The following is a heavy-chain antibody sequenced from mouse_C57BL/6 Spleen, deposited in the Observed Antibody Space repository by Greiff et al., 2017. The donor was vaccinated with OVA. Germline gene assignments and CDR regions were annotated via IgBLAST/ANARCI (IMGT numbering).Heavy chain of an antibody. CDR2: ISSGSSTI. CDR1: GFTFSDYG. CDR3: ARRWYWYFDV. D-gene: IGHD1-1*02. Sequence: VQLKESGGGLVKPGGSLKLSCAASGFTFSDYGMHWVRQAPEKGLEWVAYISSGSSTIYYADTVKGRFTITRDNAKNTLFLQMTSLRSEDTAMYFFARRWYWYFDVWGTGTTVTVSS. V-gene: IGHV5-17*01. J-gene: IGHJ1*03.